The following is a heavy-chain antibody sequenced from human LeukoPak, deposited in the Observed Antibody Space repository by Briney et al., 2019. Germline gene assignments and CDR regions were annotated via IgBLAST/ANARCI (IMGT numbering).Heavy chain of an antibody. CDR2: INYSERT. Sequence: SETLSLTCTVSGGSISSSGYYWGWIRQPPGKGLDWIGSINYSERTYYNPSLKSRVTISVDTSKNQFSLKLNFVTAADTAVYYCATEAGVDWGQGTLVTVSS. V-gene: IGHV4-39*02. J-gene: IGHJ4*02. CDR1: GGSISSSGYY. CDR3: ATEAGVD. D-gene: IGHD6-13*01.